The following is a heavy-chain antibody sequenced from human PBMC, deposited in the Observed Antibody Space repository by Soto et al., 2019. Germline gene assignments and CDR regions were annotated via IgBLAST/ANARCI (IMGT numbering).Heavy chain of an antibody. CDR2: IYYSGST. D-gene: IGHD5-12*01. CDR1: GGSISSYY. V-gene: IGHV4-59*08. J-gene: IGHJ4*02. CDR3: ASDVATPHLFDY. Sequence: PSETLSLTCTVSGGSISSYYWSWIRQPPGKGLEWIGYIYYSGSTNYNPSLKSRVTISVDTSKNQFSLKLSSVTAADTAVYYCASDVATPHLFDYWSQGTLVTVSS.